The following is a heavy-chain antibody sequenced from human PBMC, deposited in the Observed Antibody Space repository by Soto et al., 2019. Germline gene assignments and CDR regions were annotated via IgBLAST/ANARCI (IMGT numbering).Heavy chain of an antibody. V-gene: IGHV1-3*01. CDR2: IDAGNGDT. Sequence: QVQLVQSGAEVKEPGASVKLSCKASGYTFTTYLMHWVRQAPGQRLEWMGWIDAGNGDTKYSQKFQGRVTMTRDTSATTAYMELSSLGSEDTAVYYCARPYSSSWSTYFDYWGQGTLVTVSS. D-gene: IGHD6-13*01. CDR1: GYTFTTYL. CDR3: ARPYSSSWSTYFDY. J-gene: IGHJ4*02.